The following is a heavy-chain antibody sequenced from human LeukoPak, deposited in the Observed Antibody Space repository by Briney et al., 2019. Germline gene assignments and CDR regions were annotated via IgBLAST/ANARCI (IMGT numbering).Heavy chain of an antibody. CDR1: GGSISSSSYY. CDR3: PSQPIVVVVAAPPYWYFDL. CDR2: IYYSGIT. D-gene: IGHD2-15*01. Sequence: SETLSLTCTVSGGSISSSSYYWGWIRQPPGKGLEWIGSIYYSGITYYNPALKSLVTISVDTSKNHFSLKLSAMTAPGTAVYYCPSQPIVVVVAAPPYWYFDLWGRGTLVTVSS. J-gene: IGHJ2*01. V-gene: IGHV4-39*07.